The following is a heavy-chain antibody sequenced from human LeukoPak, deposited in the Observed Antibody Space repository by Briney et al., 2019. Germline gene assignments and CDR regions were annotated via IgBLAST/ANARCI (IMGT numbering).Heavy chain of an antibody. V-gene: IGHV4-30-2*01. CDR2: IYHSGST. J-gene: IGHJ6*04. CDR3: ASQGGYSSPFSV. CDR1: GGSISSGGYS. Sequence: PSETLSLTCAVSGGSISSGGYSWSWIRQPPGKGLEWIGYIYHSGSTYYNPSLKSRVTISVDRSKNQFSLRLTSVTAADTAVYYCASQGGYSSPFSVGGKGTTVAVSS. D-gene: IGHD6-13*01.